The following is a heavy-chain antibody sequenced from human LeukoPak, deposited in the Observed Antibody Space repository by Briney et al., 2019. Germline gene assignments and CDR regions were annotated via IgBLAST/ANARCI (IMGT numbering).Heavy chain of an antibody. Sequence: PGGSLRLSCAASGFAFSNYWMSWVRQAPEKGLEWVAKIKQDESEMYYVDSVKGRFTISRDNAKNSVYLQMNSLRAEDTAVYYCARGSCSSTSCHEDYWGQGTLVTVSS. CDR3: ARGSCSSTSCHEDY. CDR2: IKQDESEM. CDR1: GFAFSNYW. D-gene: IGHD2-2*01. V-gene: IGHV3-7*01. J-gene: IGHJ4*02.